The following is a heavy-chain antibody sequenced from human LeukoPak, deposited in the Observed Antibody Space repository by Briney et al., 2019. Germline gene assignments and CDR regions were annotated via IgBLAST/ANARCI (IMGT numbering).Heavy chain of an antibody. J-gene: IGHJ6*02. V-gene: IGHV3-23*01. Sequence: GGSLRLSCAASGFTFSSNAMSWVRQAPGKGLEWVSGISGSGSNTYYADSVKGRFTISRDNSKNTLYLQMNSPRAEDTAVYYCASYSNYRYYGMDVWGQGTTVTVSS. D-gene: IGHD4-11*01. CDR3: ASYSNYRYYGMDV. CDR1: GFTFSSNA. CDR2: ISGSGSNT.